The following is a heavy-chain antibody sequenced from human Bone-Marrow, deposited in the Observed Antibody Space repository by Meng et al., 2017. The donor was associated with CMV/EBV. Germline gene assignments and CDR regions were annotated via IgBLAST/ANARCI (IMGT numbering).Heavy chain of an antibody. Sequence: GESLKISCAASGFTISSYAMHWVRQAPGKGLEYVSAISSNGGSTYYADSVKGRFTISRDNSKNTLYLQMGSLRAEDMAVYYCARVGYSNYAVSYNWFDPWGQGTLVTVSS. CDR2: ISSNGGST. J-gene: IGHJ5*02. D-gene: IGHD4-11*01. CDR3: ARVGYSNYAVSYNWFDP. CDR1: GFTISSYA. V-gene: IGHV3-64*02.